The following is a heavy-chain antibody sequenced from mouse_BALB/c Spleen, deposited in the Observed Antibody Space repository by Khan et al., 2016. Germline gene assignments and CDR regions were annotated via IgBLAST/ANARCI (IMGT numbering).Heavy chain of an antibody. CDR2: ISYSGST. D-gene: IGHD2-1*01. CDR1: GYSITSDYA. V-gene: IGHV3-2*02. CDR3: ARRGGNYWYFAV. J-gene: IGHJ1*01. Sequence: EVKLEESGPGLVKPSQSLSLTCTVTGYSITSDYAWNWIRQFPGNKLEWMGYISYSGSTSYNPSLKSRISITRDTSKNQFFRQLNSVTTEDTATYDCARRGGNYWYFAVWGAGTTVTVSS.